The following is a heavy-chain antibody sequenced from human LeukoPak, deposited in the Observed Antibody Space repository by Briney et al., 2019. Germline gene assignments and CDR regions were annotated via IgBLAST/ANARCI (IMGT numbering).Heavy chain of an antibody. J-gene: IGHJ4*01. CDR3: TSTHYDISTGYYHPPDH. V-gene: IGHV3-15*01. D-gene: IGHD3-9*01. CDR2: IKSKKDGGTT. Sequence: KPGGSLRLSCAASGFTFSDAWMSWVRQAPGKGLEWVGRIKSKKDGGTTDYAAPVKGGFTVSRDDSKNTLSLQMSSLKIEDTALYYCTSTHYDISTGYYHPPDHWGHGTLVTVSS. CDR1: GFTFSDAW.